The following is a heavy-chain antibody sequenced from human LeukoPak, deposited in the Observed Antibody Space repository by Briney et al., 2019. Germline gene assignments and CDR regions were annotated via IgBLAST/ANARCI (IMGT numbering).Heavy chain of an antibody. J-gene: IGHJ6*02. D-gene: IGHD3-22*01. CDR3: ARVYYYDSSGYYWGRYYYYYYGMDV. CDR2: INHSGST. CDR1: GGSFSGYY. V-gene: IGHV4-34*01. Sequence: SETLSLTCAVYGGSFSGYYWSWIRQPPGKGLEWIGEINHSGSTIYNPSLKSRVTISVDTSKNQFSLKLSSVTAADTAVYYCARVYYYDSSGYYWGRYYYYYYGMDVWGQGTTVTVSS.